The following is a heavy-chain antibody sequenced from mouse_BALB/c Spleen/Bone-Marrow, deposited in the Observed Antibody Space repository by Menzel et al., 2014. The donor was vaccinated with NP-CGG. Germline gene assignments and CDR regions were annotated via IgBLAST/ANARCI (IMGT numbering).Heavy chain of an antibody. Sequence: EVMLVESGGGLVQPGGSLKLSRAASGFDFSRYWMSWVRQAPGKGLEWIGEINPDSSTINYTPSLKDKFIISRDNAKNTLYLQMSKVRSEDTALYYCARRGGYFAYWGQGTLVTVSA. CDR1: GFDFSRYW. D-gene: IGHD2-2*01. V-gene: IGHV4-1*02. CDR2: INPDSSTI. J-gene: IGHJ3*01. CDR3: ARRGGYFAY.